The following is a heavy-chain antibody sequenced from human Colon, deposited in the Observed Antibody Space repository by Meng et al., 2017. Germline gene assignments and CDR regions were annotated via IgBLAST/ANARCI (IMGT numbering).Heavy chain of an antibody. V-gene: IGHV4-39*07. CDR3: VSRIGGSSETDF. D-gene: IGHD1-26*01. CDR2: IYYTEAT. Sequence: QLQEPVPGLVKPSETLSLSCTVSGASITKKNYYWVWIRQPPGKGLEWIGNIYYTEATYYNPSLKGRVTISLDTSKNQFSLNLNAVTAADTAVYYCVSRIGGSSETDFWGQGTLVTVSS. J-gene: IGHJ1*01. CDR1: GASITKKNYY.